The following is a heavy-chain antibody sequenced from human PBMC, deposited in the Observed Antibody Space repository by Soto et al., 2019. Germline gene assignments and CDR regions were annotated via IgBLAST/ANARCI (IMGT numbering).Heavy chain of an antibody. J-gene: IGHJ4*02. CDR2: IYYSGST. V-gene: IGHV4-39*01. D-gene: IGHD3-22*01. Sequence: SETLSLTCTVSGGSISSSSYYWGWIRQPPGKGLEWIGSIYYSGSTYYNPSLKSRVTISVATTKNQFSLKLSSVTAAATAVYYCVRQAYLQYYDSSGYYPFDYCGQGYLGTVYS. CDR1: GGSISSSSYY. CDR3: VRQAYLQYYDSSGYYPFDY.